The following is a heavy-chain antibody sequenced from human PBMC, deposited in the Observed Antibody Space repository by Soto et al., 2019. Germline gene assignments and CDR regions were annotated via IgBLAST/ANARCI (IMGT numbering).Heavy chain of an antibody. D-gene: IGHD6-19*01. J-gene: IGHJ4*02. V-gene: IGHV3-21*01. CDR3: ARDTLAVAGTKDY. Sequence: EVQLVESGGGLVKPGGSLRLSCAASGFTFSSYSMNWVRQAPGKGLEWVSSISSSSSYIYYADSVKGRFTISRDNAKNSLYRQMNSLRAEDTAVYYCARDTLAVAGTKDYWGQGTLVTVSS. CDR2: ISSSSSYI. CDR1: GFTFSSYS.